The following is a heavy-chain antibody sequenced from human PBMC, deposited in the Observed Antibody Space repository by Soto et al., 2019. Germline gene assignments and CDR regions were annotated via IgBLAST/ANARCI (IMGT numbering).Heavy chain of an antibody. J-gene: IGHJ5*02. V-gene: IGHV1-2*04. CDR1: GYTFTGYY. Sequence: ASVKVSCKASGYTFTGYYMHWVRQAPGRGLEWMGWINPNSGGTNYAQKFQGWVTMTRDTSISTAYMELSRLRSDDTAVYYCARETGDGSGIVNWFDPWGQGTLVTVSS. CDR3: ARETGDGSGIVNWFDP. D-gene: IGHD3-10*01. CDR2: INPNSGGT.